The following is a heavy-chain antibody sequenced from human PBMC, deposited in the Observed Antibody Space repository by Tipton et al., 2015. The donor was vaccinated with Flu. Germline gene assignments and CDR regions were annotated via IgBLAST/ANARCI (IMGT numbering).Heavy chain of an antibody. CDR2: IHQSGST. Sequence: TLSLTCAVSGYSIRSGYYWDWIRQPPGKGLEWIGSIHQSGSTYYKPSLKSRVTISVDTSKNQFSLKLSSVTAADTAVYYCAMYYYDSSSYYSQGWFDPWDQGTLVTVSS. CDR3: AMYYYDSSSYYSQGWFDP. D-gene: IGHD3-22*01. J-gene: IGHJ5*02. CDR1: GYSIRSGYY. V-gene: IGHV4-38-2*01.